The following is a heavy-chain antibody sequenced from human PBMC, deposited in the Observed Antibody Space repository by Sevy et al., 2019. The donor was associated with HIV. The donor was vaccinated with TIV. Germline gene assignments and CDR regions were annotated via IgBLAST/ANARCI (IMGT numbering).Heavy chain of an antibody. V-gene: IGHV3-30*18. D-gene: IGHD1-1*01. CDR3: AKDGGWYNYAPSDY. Sequence: GSLRLSCAASGFTFSTYGMHWVRQAPGKGLEWVAVISYDGIKTYYADSMKGRFTISRDNSKNTLYLQMNSLRPEDTAVYYCAKDGGWYNYAPSDYWGLGTLVTVSS. CDR2: ISYDGIKT. J-gene: IGHJ4*02. CDR1: GFTFSTYG.